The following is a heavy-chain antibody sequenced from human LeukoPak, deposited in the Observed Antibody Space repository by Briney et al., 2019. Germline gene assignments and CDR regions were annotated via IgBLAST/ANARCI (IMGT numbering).Heavy chain of an antibody. Sequence: GGSLRLSCAASGFTFSGSAMHWVRQASGKGLEWVGRIRSKANSYATAYAASVKGRFTISRDDSKNTAYLQMNSLKTEDTAVYYCATKSDGYNLEGFGYWGQGTLVTVSS. CDR2: IRSKANSYAT. V-gene: IGHV3-73*01. CDR3: ATKSDGYNLEGFGY. J-gene: IGHJ4*02. D-gene: IGHD5-24*01. CDR1: GFTFSGSA.